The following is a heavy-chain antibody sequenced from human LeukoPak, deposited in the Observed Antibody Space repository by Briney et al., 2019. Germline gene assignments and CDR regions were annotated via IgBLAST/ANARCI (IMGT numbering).Heavy chain of an antibody. CDR2: MSGRGTT. CDR1: GFTFSSYA. D-gene: IGHD3-9*01. J-gene: IGHJ4*02. V-gene: IGHV3-23*01. Sequence: GGSLRLSCAASGFTFSSYAMTWVRQAPGKGLEWVSTMSGRGTTYYAESVKGRFTISRDNSKNTLYLQMDSLRAEDTALYYCAKDITAYYPSDADCWGQGTLVTVSS. CDR3: AKDITAYYPSDADC.